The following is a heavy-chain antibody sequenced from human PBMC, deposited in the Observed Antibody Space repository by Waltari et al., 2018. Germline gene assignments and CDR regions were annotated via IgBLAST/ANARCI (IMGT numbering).Heavy chain of an antibody. Sequence: EEQLVQSGGGLVQPGGSLRLSCAASGFRFSAYWMSWGRQAPGKGLEWVASRKQDESEKHHVDSVKGRFTISRDNAKNSLYLQMGSLRAEDTAVYYCARGGYYWSFDLWGRGTLVTVSS. CDR1: GFRFSAYW. CDR2: RKQDESEK. V-gene: IGHV3-7*01. J-gene: IGHJ2*01. D-gene: IGHD5-12*01. CDR3: ARGGYYWSFDL.